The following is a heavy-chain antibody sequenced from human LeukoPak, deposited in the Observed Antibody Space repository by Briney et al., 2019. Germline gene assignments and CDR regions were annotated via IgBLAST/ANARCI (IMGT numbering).Heavy chain of an antibody. V-gene: IGHV1-46*01. Sequence: ASVKVSCKASGYTFTYYYMHWVRQAPGQGLEWMGIINPSGGTTSYAQKFQDRVTMTMDTSTTTVYMELSSLRSEDTAVYYCARSGYGSSWTLYYFDYWGQGTLVTVSS. CDR1: GYTFTYYY. J-gene: IGHJ4*02. D-gene: IGHD6-13*01. CDR3: ARSGYGSSWTLYYFDY. CDR2: INPSGGTT.